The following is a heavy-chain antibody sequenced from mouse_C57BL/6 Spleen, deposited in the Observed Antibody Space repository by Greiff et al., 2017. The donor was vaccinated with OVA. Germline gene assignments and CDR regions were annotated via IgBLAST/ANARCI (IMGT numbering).Heavy chain of an antibody. V-gene: IGHV14-4*01. CDR3: ACYYYGSSYCFDY. D-gene: IGHD1-1*01. Sequence: EVQLQESGAELVRPGASVKLSCTASGFNITDDYMHWVKQRPEQGLEWIGWIDPENGDTAYDSKFQGKATITADTSSNTAYLQLSSLTSEDTAVYYCACYYYGSSYCFDYWGQGTTLTVSS. J-gene: IGHJ2*01. CDR2: IDPENGDT. CDR1: GFNITDDY.